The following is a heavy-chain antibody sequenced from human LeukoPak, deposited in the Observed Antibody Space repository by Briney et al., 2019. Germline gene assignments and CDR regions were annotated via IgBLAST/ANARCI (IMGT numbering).Heavy chain of an antibody. CDR1: GGSISSGSYY. D-gene: IGHD3-22*01. Sequence: SETLSLTCTVSGGSISSGSYYWSWFGQPAGRGREWFGYIYYSGSTNYNPSLKSRVTISVDTSKNQFSLKLSSVTAADTAVYYCARRVLDSSGYYFDYWGQGTLVTVSS. J-gene: IGHJ4*02. CDR3: ARRVLDSSGYYFDY. CDR2: IYYSGST. V-gene: IGHV4-61*10.